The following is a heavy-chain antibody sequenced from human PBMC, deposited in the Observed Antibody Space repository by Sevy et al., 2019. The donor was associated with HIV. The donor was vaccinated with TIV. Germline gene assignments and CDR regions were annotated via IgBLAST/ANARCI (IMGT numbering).Heavy chain of an antibody. J-gene: IGHJ4*02. Sequence: GGSLRLSCVASGFTFNKYSMSWVRQAPGKGLERVSTLSFGCGQINYADSVKGRFTISRDDSKNTLYLQMNSLRAEDTAVYYCAREGCTRPHDFWGQGTLVTVFS. CDR2: LSFGCGQI. D-gene: IGHD2-8*01. CDR1: GFTFNKYS. CDR3: AREGCTRPHDF. V-gene: IGHV3-23*01.